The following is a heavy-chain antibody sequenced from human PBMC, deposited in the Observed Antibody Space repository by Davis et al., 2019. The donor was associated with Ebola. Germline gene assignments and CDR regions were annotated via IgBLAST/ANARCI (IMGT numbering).Heavy chain of an antibody. J-gene: IGHJ4*02. D-gene: IGHD3-3*01. CDR2: INTKTGHP. CDR3: ARASCGRVFCIPDEFDS. V-gene: IGHV7-4-1*02. CDR1: GYTFPSYA. Sequence: ASVKVSCKASGYTFPSYAINWVRQAPGQGLEWMGWINTKTGHPTYAQGFAGRFVFSMDTSVNTAYLQISSLKAEDTAVYYCARASCGRVFCIPDEFDSWGQGTLVTVSS.